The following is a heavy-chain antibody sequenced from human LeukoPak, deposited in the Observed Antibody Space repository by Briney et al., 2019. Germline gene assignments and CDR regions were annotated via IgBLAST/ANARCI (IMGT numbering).Heavy chain of an antibody. CDR1: GFTVSSNY. D-gene: IGHD4-17*01. CDR3: AKYRSIYGVGSDAFDI. V-gene: IGHV3-23*01. Sequence: GGSLRLSCAASGFTVSSNYMSWVRQAPGKGLEWVSAISGSGGSTYYADSVKGRFTISRDNSKNTLYLQMNSLRAEDTAVYYCAKYRSIYGVGSDAFDIWGQGTMVTVSS. J-gene: IGHJ3*02. CDR2: ISGSGGST.